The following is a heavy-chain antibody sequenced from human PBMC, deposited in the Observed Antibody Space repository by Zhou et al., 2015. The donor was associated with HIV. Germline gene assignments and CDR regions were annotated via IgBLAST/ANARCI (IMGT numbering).Heavy chain of an antibody. CDR1: GGTFSSHA. Sequence: QVQLVQSGAEVKKPGSSVKVSCKASGGTFSSHAISWVRQAPGQGLEWMGGIIPIFGTANYAQKFQGRVTITADKSTSTAYMELSSLRSEDTAVYYCARAHRATVTTTPFDYWGQGTLVTVSS. CDR2: IIPIFGTA. J-gene: IGHJ4*02. CDR3: ARAHRATVTTTPFDY. D-gene: IGHD4-17*01. V-gene: IGHV1-69*06.